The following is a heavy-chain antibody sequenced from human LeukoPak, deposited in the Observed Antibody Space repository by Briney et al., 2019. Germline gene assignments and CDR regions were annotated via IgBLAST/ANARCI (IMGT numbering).Heavy chain of an antibody. Sequence: GGSLRLSCAASGFTFSSYSMNWVRQAPGKGLEWVSVIYSGGSTYYADSVKGRFTISRHNSKNTLYLQMNSLRAEDTAVYYCARDGVAGSGEQDDYWGQGTLVTVSS. CDR2: IYSGGST. J-gene: IGHJ4*02. V-gene: IGHV3-53*04. CDR3: ARDGVAGSGEQDDY. CDR1: GFTFSSYS. D-gene: IGHD3-10*01.